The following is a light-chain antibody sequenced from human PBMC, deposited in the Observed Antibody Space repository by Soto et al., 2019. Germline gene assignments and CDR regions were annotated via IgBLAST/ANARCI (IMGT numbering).Light chain of an antibody. CDR2: DDS. CDR3: QVWDSSRNRV. Sequence: SYELTQPPSVSVAPGQTARITCGGTNIGSKSVHWYQQKPGQAPVLVVDDDSDRPSGIPERFSGSNSGNTATLPISRVEAGDEADYYCQVWDSSRNRVFGGGTKLTVL. CDR1: NIGSKS. J-gene: IGLJ2*01. V-gene: IGLV3-21*02.